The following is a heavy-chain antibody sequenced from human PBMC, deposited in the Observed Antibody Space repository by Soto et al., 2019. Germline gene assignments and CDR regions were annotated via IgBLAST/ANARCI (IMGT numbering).Heavy chain of an antibody. Sequence: SLRLSCAASRFTFSNYWMSWVRQAPGKGLEWVANIKQDGGEKYYVDSVKGRFTISRDNAKNSLYLQLNSLRAEDTAVYYCGRGPYNSSSVFNSYYGVDVWGQGTTVTVSS. J-gene: IGHJ6*02. V-gene: IGHV3-7*01. CDR1: RFTFSNYW. CDR3: GRGPYNSSSVFNSYYGVDV. D-gene: IGHD6-6*01. CDR2: IKQDGGEK.